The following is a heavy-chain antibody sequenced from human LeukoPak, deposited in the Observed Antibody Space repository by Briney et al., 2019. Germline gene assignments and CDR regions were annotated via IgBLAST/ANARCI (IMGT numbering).Heavy chain of an antibody. D-gene: IGHD3-16*01. V-gene: IGHV4-39*01. J-gene: IGHJ6*03. Sequence: PSETLSLTCSVYTRSIGSSRNYWGGIRQPPGKGLEWIGSVFYSGTTIYNPSVKSRVTISVDTSKDQISLNLTSVIVADTATYFCVRPGGQYIDGRGAGCQSGYYYYLDVWGKGTTVIISS. CDR3: VRPGGQYIDGRGAGCQSGYYYYLDV. CDR2: VFYSGTT. CDR1: TRSIGSSRNY.